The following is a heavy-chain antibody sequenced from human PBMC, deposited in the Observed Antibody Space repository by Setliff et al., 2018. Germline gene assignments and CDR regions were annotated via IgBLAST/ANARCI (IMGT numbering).Heavy chain of an antibody. V-gene: IGHV4-59*01. Sequence: LSLTCSVSGMSITSYWSWIRQSPGRGLEWIGDIYYTGSTTYSPSLKSRVTISPDTSKNQFHLTVNSVTAADTAVYYCARALRSPLGGTAFVPIHFDPWGQGILVTVSS. CDR2: IYYTGST. CDR1: GMSITSY. CDR3: ARALRSPLGGTAFVPIHFDP. D-gene: IGHD3-16*01. J-gene: IGHJ5*02.